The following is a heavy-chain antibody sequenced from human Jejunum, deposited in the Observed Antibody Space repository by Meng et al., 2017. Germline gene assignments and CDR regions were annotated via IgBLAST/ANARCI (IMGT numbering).Heavy chain of an antibody. D-gene: IGHD2-8*01. V-gene: IGHV3-64*01. J-gene: IGHJ4*02. CDR3: AKLVSY. Sequence: GESLKISCEASGFSFSTSAMHWVRQAPGKGLEYVSAINSIGVTTYYANSVKGRFTIFRDNSKNTLYLQMDNLRVEDTAVYYCAKLVSYWGQGTLVTVSS. CDR1: GFSFSTSA. CDR2: INSIGVTT.